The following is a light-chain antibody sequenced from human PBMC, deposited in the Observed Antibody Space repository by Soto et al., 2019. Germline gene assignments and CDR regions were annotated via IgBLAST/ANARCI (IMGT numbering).Light chain of an antibody. CDR2: GAS. CDR3: QQYGTSPIT. CDR1: QTVSSY. J-gene: IGKJ5*01. Sequence: ENVLIPAVATLFLSPGERATISCRDSQTVSSYLTWYQQRPGQAPRLLIYGASKRATGIPDRFSGSGSGTDFTLIISRLVPEDFALYYCQQYGTSPITCGPGTRL. V-gene: IGKV3-20*01.